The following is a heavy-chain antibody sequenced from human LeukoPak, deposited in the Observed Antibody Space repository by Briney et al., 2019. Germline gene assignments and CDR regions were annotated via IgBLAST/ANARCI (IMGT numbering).Heavy chain of an antibody. D-gene: IGHD6-13*01. CDR3: AKDGYSSSFNWFDP. CDR1: GDTFSSYA. V-gene: IGHV3-23*01. Sequence: GGSLRLSCAASGDTFSSYAMSWVRQAPGKGLEWVSAISGSGGSTYYADSVKGRFTISRDNSKNTLYLQMNSLRAEDTAVYYCAKDGYSSSFNWFDPWGQGTLVTVSS. CDR2: ISGSGGST. J-gene: IGHJ5*02.